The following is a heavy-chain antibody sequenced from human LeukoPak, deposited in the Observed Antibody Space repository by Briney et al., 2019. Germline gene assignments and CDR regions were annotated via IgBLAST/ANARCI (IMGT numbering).Heavy chain of an antibody. CDR2: IYSGGST. Sequence: GGSLRLSCAASGFSFSIFAINWVRQAPGKGLEWVSVIYSGGSTYYADSVKGRFTISRDNSKNTLYLQMNSLRAEDTAVYYCARAWFGELAFDYWGQGTLVTVSS. V-gene: IGHV3-53*01. D-gene: IGHD3-10*01. CDR3: ARAWFGELAFDY. CDR1: GFSFSIFA. J-gene: IGHJ4*02.